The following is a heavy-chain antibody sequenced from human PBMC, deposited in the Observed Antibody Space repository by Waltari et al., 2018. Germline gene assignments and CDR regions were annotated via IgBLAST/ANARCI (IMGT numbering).Heavy chain of an antibody. V-gene: IGHV3-23*01. Sequence: EVQLLESGGGLVQPGGSLRLSCAASGFTFSSYAMSWVRQAPGKGLEWVSAISGSGGSTYYADSVKGRFTISRDNSKNTLYLQMNSLRAEDTAMYYCAKADGPSFYYFDYWGQGTLVTVSS. CDR1: GFTFSSYA. J-gene: IGHJ4*02. CDR2: ISGSGGST. CDR3: AKADGPSFYYFDY.